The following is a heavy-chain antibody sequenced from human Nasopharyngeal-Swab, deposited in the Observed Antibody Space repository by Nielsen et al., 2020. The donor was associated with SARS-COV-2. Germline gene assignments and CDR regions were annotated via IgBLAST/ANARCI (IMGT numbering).Heavy chain of an antibody. Sequence: GESLKIFCAASGFTFSNAWMSWVRQAPGKGLEWVGRIKSKTDGGTTDYAAPVKGRFTISRDDSKNTLYLQMNSLKTEDTAVYYCTTDREIQLWLKGYFDYWGQGTLVTVSS. CDR3: TTDREIQLWLKGYFDY. J-gene: IGHJ4*02. V-gene: IGHV3-15*01. D-gene: IGHD5-18*01. CDR2: IKSKTDGGTT. CDR1: GFTFSNAW.